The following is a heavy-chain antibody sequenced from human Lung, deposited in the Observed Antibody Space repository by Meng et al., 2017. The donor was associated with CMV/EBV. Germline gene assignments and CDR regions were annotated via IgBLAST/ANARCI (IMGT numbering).Heavy chain of an antibody. CDR3: AKDHDSSWRIMDV. CDR2: IYSGGST. J-gene: IGHJ6*02. V-gene: IGHV3-53*05. CDR1: GFTVSSNY. D-gene: IGHD3-22*01. Sequence: GESLKISCAASGFTVSSNYMSWVRQAPGKGLEWVSVIYSGGSTYYADSVKGRFTISRDNSKNSLFLQMNSLRPEDSALYYCAKDHDSSWRIMDVWGQGTTVTVSS.